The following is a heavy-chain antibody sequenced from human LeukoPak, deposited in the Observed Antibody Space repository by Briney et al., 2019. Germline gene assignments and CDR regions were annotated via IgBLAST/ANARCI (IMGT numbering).Heavy chain of an antibody. J-gene: IGHJ4*02. CDR2: INPNSGGT. V-gene: IGHV1-2*02. CDR1: GYTFTGYY. D-gene: IGHD2-21*02. CDR3: ARDTAAYCGGDCYPKY. Sequence: ASVKVSCKASGYTFTGYYMHWVRQAPGQGLEWMGWINPNSGGTNYAQKFQGRVTMTRDTSISTAYMELSRLRSDDTAVYYCARDTAAYCGGDCYPKYWGQGTLVTVSS.